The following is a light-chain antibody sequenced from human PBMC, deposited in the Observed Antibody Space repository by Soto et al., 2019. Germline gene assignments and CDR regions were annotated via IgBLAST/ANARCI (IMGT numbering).Light chain of an antibody. J-gene: IGKJ1*01. Sequence: DIVVTQSPATLSASPGERVTLSCRASQFVSSRLAWYQQRPGQVPRLLIYDTSTRAPGISARFSGSGSGTEFTRTSTSLQSEDFAVYYCQEYIQWPPGMFGPGTAVYIK. V-gene: IGKV3-15*01. CDR1: QFVSSR. CDR3: QEYIQWPPGM. CDR2: DTS.